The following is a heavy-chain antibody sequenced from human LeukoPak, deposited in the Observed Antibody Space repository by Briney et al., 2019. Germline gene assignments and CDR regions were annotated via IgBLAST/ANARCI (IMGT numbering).Heavy chain of an antibody. V-gene: IGHV4-39*01. Sequence: SETLSLTCTVSGGSISSSSYYWGWIRQPPGKGLEWIGSIYYSGSTYYNPSLKSRVTISVDTSKNQFSLKLSSVTAADTAVYYCARHGVVVAAKYGDYANDAFDIWGQGTMVTVTS. D-gene: IGHD2-15*01. CDR2: IYYSGST. J-gene: IGHJ3*02. CDR3: ARHGVVVAAKYGDYANDAFDI. CDR1: GGSISSSSYY.